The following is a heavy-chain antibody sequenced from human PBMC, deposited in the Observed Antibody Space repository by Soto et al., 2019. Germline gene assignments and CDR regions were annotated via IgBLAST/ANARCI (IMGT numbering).Heavy chain of an antibody. D-gene: IGHD2-2*01. CDR2: IDPIDSYI. Sequence: PGESLKISCKASGYRFTSYWISWVRQMPGKCLEWMGRIDPIDSYIDYSPSFQGHITIAVDKSTTTAYLQWSRLKASDTAIYYCARLNQLPPSYRMDVWGQGTTVTASS. CDR1: GYRFTSYW. CDR3: ARLNQLPPSYRMDV. V-gene: IGHV5-10-1*01. J-gene: IGHJ6*02.